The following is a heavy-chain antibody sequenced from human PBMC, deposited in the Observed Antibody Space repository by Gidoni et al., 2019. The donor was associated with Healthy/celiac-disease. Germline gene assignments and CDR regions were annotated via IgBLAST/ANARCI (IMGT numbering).Heavy chain of an antibody. J-gene: IGHJ4*02. Sequence: QVQLVESGGGVVQPGRSLRLSCAASGFTFSSYGMHWVRQAPGKGLEWVAVISYDGSNKYYADSVKGRFTISRDNSKNTLYLQMNSLRAEDTAVYYCAGGPGYFDYWGQGTLVTVSS. V-gene: IGHV3-30*03. CDR1: GFTFSSYG. CDR2: ISYDGSNK. CDR3: AGGPGYFDY. D-gene: IGHD6-13*01.